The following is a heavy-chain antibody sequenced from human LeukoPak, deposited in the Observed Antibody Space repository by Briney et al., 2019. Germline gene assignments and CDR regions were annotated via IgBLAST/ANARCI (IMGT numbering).Heavy chain of an antibody. CDR1: GFTFSTYG. Sequence: GGSLRLSCAASGFTFSTYGMSWVRQAPGQGLEWVSIISGRDGDTYYADSMKGRFTISRDNSKNTLYLQMNSLSAEDTAVYYCAKRSDYGGNSNYFDFWGQGTPVTVSS. CDR3: AKRSDYGGNSNYFDF. V-gene: IGHV3-23*01. CDR2: ISGRDGDT. D-gene: IGHD4-23*01. J-gene: IGHJ4*02.